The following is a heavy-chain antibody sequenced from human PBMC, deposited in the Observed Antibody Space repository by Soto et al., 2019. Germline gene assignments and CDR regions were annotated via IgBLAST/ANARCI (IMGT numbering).Heavy chain of an antibody. CDR3: ARHGNYDILTGGGYYYGMDV. Sequence: GESLKISCKGSGYSFNSYWISWVRQMPGKGLEWMGRIDPSDSYINYNPSFQGHVTISADKSISTAYLQWSSLKASDTAMYYCARHGNYDILTGGGYYYGMDVWGQGTTVTVSS. J-gene: IGHJ6*02. CDR1: GYSFNSYW. V-gene: IGHV5-10-1*01. D-gene: IGHD3-9*01. CDR2: IDPSDSYI.